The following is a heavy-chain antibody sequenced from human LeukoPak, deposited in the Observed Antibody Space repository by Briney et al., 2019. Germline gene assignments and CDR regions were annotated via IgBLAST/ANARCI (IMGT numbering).Heavy chain of an antibody. V-gene: IGHV1-46*03. CDR1: GYTFTSYY. CDR3: ARLGVGTGTTSHDY. Sequence: GASVKVSCKASGYTFTSYYMHWVRQAPGQGLEWMGIINPSGGSTSYAQNLQGRVTMTRDTSTSTGYRELSSLRSEDTAVYCCARLGVGTGTTSHDYWGQGTLVTVSS. D-gene: IGHD1-7*01. J-gene: IGHJ4*02. CDR2: INPSGGST.